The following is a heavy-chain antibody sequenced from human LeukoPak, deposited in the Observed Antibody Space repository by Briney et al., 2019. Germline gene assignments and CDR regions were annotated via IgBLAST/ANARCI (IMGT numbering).Heavy chain of an antibody. D-gene: IGHD3-10*01. V-gene: IGHV5-51*01. CDR1: GYSFTNYW. J-gene: IGHJ6*02. Sequence: GESLKTSCKGSGYSFTNYWIGWGRQTPGKGLEWMGIIYPCDSETRYSPSFQGQLTISADKSISTAYLQWSSLKASDTAMYYCARHTINYGMDVWGQGTTVTVSS. CDR3: ARHTINYGMDV. CDR2: IYPCDSET.